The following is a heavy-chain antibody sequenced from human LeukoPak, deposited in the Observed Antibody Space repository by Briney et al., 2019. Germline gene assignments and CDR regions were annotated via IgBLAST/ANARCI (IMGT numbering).Heavy chain of an antibody. D-gene: IGHD4/OR15-4a*01. J-gene: IGHJ6*03. CDR2: IYYIGST. CDR3: AREVDAWDGPNFYDRMDV. CDR1: GGSISSHY. V-gene: IGHV4-59*11. Sequence: SETLSLTCTVPGGSISSHYWSWIRQPPAKGLEWIGCIYYIGSTSYTPSLKRRFTISVDTSKNQFSLRLSSVTAADTAVYYCAREVDAWDGPNFYDRMDVWGKGTTVTVSS.